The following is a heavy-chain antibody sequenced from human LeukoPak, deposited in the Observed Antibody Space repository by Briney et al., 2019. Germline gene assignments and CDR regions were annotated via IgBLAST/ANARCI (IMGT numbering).Heavy chain of an antibody. CDR3: ARGPRGAMAANWFDP. CDR2: INHSGST. Sequence: SETLSLTCAVYGGSFSGYYWSWIRQPPGKGLEWIGEINHSGSTNYNPSLKSRVTISVDTSKNQFSLKLSSVTAADTAVYYCARGPRGAMAANWFDPWGQGTLVTVSS. D-gene: IGHD3-10*01. J-gene: IGHJ5*02. CDR1: GGSFSGYY. V-gene: IGHV4-34*01.